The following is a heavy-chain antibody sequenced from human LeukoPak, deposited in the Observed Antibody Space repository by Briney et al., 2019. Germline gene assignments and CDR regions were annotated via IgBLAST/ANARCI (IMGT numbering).Heavy chain of an antibody. J-gene: IGHJ4*02. D-gene: IGHD5-18*01. CDR1: VSTFSSYS. V-gene: IGHV3-21*01. CDR3: ARDRGDSYGSTTYYFDY. Sequence: PGGSLRLSCASSVSTFSSYSMNWVPQAPGKGLECVSSISSSSSYIYYADSVKGRFTISRDNAKNSLYLQMNSLRAEDTAVYYCARDRGDSYGSTTYYFDYWGQGTLVTVSS. CDR2: ISSSSSYI.